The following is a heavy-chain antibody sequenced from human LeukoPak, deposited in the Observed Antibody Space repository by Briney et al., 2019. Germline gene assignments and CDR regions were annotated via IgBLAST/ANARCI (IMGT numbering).Heavy chain of an antibody. CDR2: ISGSGGTT. D-gene: IGHD4-17*01. V-gene: IGHV3-23*01. Sequence: GGSLRLSCAASGFTFSSYALSWVRQAPGKGLEWASVISGSGGTTHYAESVKGRFTVSRDNAKNLLYLQMNSLRAEDTALYYCVRGHTTTVYWGQGTLVIVAS. CDR1: GFTFSSYA. J-gene: IGHJ4*02. CDR3: VRGHTTTVY.